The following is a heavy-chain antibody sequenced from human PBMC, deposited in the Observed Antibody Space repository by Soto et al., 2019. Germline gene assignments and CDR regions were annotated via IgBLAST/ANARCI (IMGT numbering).Heavy chain of an antibody. D-gene: IGHD6-19*01. J-gene: IGHJ4*02. V-gene: IGHV3-30*18. Sequence: QVQLVESGGGVVQPGRSLRLSCAASGFTFSSYGMHWVRQAPGKGLEWVAVISYDGSNKYYADSVKGRFTISRDNSKNTLYLQMNSLRAEDTAVYYCAKDRVSSGWFDYWGQGTLVTVFS. CDR1: GFTFSSYG. CDR3: AKDRVSSGWFDY. CDR2: ISYDGSNK.